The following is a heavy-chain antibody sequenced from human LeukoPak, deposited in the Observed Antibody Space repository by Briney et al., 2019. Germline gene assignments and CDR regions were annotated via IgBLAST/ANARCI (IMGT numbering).Heavy chain of an antibody. CDR2: ISGSGGST. Sequence: PGGSLRLSCAASGFTFSSYAMSWVRQAPGKGLEWVSAISGSGGSTYYADSVKGRFTISRDNSKNTLYLQMNSLRAEDTAVYYCAKDHKLKGTIFGVVIPYYYYGMDVWGQGTTVTVSS. J-gene: IGHJ6*02. CDR1: GFTFSSYA. V-gene: IGHV3-23*01. CDR3: AKDHKLKGTIFGVVIPYYYYGMDV. D-gene: IGHD3-3*01.